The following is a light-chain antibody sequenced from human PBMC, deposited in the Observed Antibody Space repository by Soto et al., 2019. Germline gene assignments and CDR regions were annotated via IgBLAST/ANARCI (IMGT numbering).Light chain of an antibody. CDR1: QNINNW. CDR2: DAS. Sequence: DIQMTQSPSTLSASVGDRVTITCRASQNINNWLAWYQQKPGKAPKFLIYDASILESGVPSRFSGSGSGTEFTLTISSLQADDFATYFCERYNSASRTFGQGTKVEIK. V-gene: IGKV1-5*01. J-gene: IGKJ1*01. CDR3: ERYNSASRT.